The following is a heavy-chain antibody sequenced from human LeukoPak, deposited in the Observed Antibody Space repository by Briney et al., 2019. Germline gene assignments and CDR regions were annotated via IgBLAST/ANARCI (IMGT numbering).Heavy chain of an antibody. J-gene: IGHJ6*02. CDR1: GFTFSSYA. V-gene: IGHV3-23*01. D-gene: IGHD4-23*01. Sequence: GGSLRLSCAASGFTFSSYAMSWVRQAPGKGLEWVSAISGSGGSTYYADSVKGRFTISRDNSKNTLYLQMNSLRAEDTAVYYCARDDYGGNWDYYGMDVWGQGTTVTVSS. CDR3: ARDDYGGNWDYYGMDV. CDR2: ISGSGGST.